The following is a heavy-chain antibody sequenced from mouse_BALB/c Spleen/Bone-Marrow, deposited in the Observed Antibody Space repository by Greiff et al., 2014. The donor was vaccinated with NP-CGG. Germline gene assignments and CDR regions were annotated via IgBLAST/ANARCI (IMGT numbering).Heavy chain of an antibody. CDR2: NSGGCSYT. V-gene: IGHV5-9-2*01. D-gene: IGHD1-1*01. J-gene: IGHJ1*01. Sequence: EVHLVESGGGLVKPGGSLKLSCAASGFTFSSYGMSWVRQTPEKRLEWVATNSGGCSYTYFSDSVKGRFTISRDNAKNNLNLQMSSLRSEDTALYYCAGSFGSSYWYFDVWGAGTTVTVSS. CDR1: GFTFSSYG. CDR3: AGSFGSSYWYFDV.